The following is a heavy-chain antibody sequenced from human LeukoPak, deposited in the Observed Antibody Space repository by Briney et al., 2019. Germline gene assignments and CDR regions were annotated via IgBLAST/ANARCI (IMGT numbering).Heavy chain of an antibody. CDR2: IIPIFGTA. CDR1: GGTFSSYA. V-gene: IGHV1-69*13. D-gene: IGHD2-15*01. Sequence: GASVKVSCKASGGTFSSYAISWVRQAPGQGLEWMGGIIPIFGTANYAQKFQGRVTITADESTSTAYMELSSLRSEDTAVYYCARDRSCSGGSYEGPENWFDPWGQGTLVTVSS. J-gene: IGHJ5*02. CDR3: ARDRSCSGGSYEGPENWFDP.